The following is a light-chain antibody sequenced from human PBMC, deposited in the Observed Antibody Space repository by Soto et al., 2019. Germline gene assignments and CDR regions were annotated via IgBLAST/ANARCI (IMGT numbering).Light chain of an antibody. CDR2: GAS. CDR1: ERLSSVY. V-gene: IGKV3-20*01. CDR3: QQYGGSPRIT. Sequence: EIVVTQSPGTLALSPGERATLSCRASERLSSVYLAWYQQRPGQPPRLLIYGASNRATGIPDRFSGSGSGTDFTLIINRLEPEDVAIYYCQQYGGSPRITFGQGTRLE. J-gene: IGKJ5*01.